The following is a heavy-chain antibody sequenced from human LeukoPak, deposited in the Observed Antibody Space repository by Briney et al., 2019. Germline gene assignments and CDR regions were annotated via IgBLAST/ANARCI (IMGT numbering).Heavy chain of an antibody. CDR2: IYHSGST. Sequence: SETLSLTCTVSGYSISSGYYWGWIRQPPGKGLEWIGSIYHSGSTYYNPSLKSRVTISVDTSKNQFSLKLSSVTAADTAVYYCARLGGVAVAGTFDYWGQGTLVTVSS. V-gene: IGHV4-38-2*02. D-gene: IGHD6-19*01. CDR1: GYSISSGYY. J-gene: IGHJ4*02. CDR3: ARLGGVAVAGTFDY.